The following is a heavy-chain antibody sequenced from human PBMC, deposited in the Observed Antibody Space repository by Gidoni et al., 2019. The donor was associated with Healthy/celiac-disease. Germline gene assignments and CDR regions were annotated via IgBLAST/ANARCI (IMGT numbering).Heavy chain of an antibody. J-gene: IGHJ4*02. CDR2: ISAYNGNT. CDR3: ARDLPHYDILTGYATFDY. Sequence: QVQLVQSGAEVKKPGASVKVSCKASGYTFTSYGISWVRQAPGQGLEWMGWISAYNGNTNYAQKLQGRVTMTTDTSTSTAYMELRSLRSDDTAVYYCARDLPHYDILTGYATFDYWGQGTLVTVSS. V-gene: IGHV1-18*01. CDR1: GYTFTSYG. D-gene: IGHD3-9*01.